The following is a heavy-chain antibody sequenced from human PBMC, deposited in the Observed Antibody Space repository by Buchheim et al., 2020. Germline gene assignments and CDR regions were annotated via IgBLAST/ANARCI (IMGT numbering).Heavy chain of an antibody. CDR3: AKVDSYGPLYFDY. V-gene: IGHV3-23*01. CDR1: GFTFSSYA. J-gene: IGHJ4*02. CDR2: LSGGGGST. D-gene: IGHD5-18*01. Sequence: EVQLLESGGGLVQPGGSLRLSCAASGFTFSSYAMSWVRQAPGKGLEWVSLLSGGGGSTYYADSVKGRFNISRDNSKNTLYLQMNSLRADDTAVYYCAKVDSYGPLYFDYWGQGTL.